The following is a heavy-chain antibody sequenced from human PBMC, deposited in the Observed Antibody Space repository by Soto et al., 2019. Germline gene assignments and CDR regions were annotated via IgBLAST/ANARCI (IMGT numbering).Heavy chain of an antibody. V-gene: IGHV4-30-4*01. CDR2: IYYSGST. CDR1: GGSISSGDYY. Sequence: QVQLQESGPGLVKPSQTLSLTCTVSGGSISSGDYYWSWIRQPPGKGLEWIGYIYYSGSTYYNPSPQIRVTISVDTSKNQFALNLSSVTAADTAVYYCARRVSWSAPLVFWGQGTLVTVSS. J-gene: IGHJ4*02. D-gene: IGHD6-13*01. CDR3: ARRVSWSAPLVF.